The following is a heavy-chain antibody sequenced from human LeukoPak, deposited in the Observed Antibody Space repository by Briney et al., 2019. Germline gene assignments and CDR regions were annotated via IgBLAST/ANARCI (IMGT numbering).Heavy chain of an antibody. CDR2: IYYSGST. J-gene: IGHJ4*02. CDR3: ARADSSGWYEVDY. V-gene: IGHV4-59*01. D-gene: IGHD6-19*01. CDR1: GGSISSYY. Sequence: SETLSLTCTVSGGSISSYYWSWIRQPPGKGLEWIGYIYYSGSTNYNPSLESRVTISVDTSKNQFSLKLSSVTAADTVVYYCARADSSGWYEVDYWGQGTLVTVSS.